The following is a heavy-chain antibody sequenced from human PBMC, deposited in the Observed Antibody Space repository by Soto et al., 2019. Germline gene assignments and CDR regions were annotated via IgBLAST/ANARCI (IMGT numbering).Heavy chain of an antibody. CDR1: GYSFTSYW. CDR2: IYPGDSDT. D-gene: IGHD2-2*01. CDR3: ARGYCTTTICDPWFDP. J-gene: IGHJ5*02. Sequence: GESLKISCTGVGYSFTSYWIGWVRQMPGKGLEWMGIIYPGDSDTRYSPSFQGQVTISADKSITNAYLQWSSLKASDTAMYYCARGYCTTTICDPWFDPWGQGTLVTVSS. V-gene: IGHV5-51*01.